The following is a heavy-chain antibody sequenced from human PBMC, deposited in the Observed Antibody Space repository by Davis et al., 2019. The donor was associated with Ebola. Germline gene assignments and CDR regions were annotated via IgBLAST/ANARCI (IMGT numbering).Heavy chain of an antibody. D-gene: IGHD6-13*01. J-gene: IGHJ6*02. CDR3: ARVWQQLKSGGYGMDV. V-gene: IGHV3-30-3*01. CDR1: GFTFSSYW. Sequence: GESLKISCAASGFTFSSYWMSWVRQAPGKGLEWVAVISYDGSNKYYADSVKGRFTISRDNSKNTLYLQMNSLRAEDTAVYYCARVWQQLKSGGYGMDVWGQGTTVTVSS. CDR2: ISYDGSNK.